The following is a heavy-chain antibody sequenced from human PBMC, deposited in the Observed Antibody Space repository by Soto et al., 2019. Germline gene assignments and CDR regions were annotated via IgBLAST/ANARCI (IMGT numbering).Heavy chain of an antibody. CDR1: GGSSSSSNL. J-gene: IGHJ5*02. D-gene: IGHD3-3*01. V-gene: IGHV4-4*02. CDR3: ARDRRDYDFWSGYNNWFDP. Sequence: SETLSLTCAVSGGSSSSSNLWSWVRQPPGKGLEWIGEIYHSGSTNYNPSLKSRVTISVDKSKNQFSLKLSSVTAADTAVYYCARDRRDYDFWSGYNNWFDPWGQGTLVTVS. CDR2: IYHSGST.